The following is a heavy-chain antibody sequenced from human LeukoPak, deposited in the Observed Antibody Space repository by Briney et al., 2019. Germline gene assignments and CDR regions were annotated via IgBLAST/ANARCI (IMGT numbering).Heavy chain of an antibody. J-gene: IGHJ3*02. CDR2: IYSGGST. CDR3: ARSDVLVWFGELSLVAFDI. V-gene: IGHV3-66*01. D-gene: IGHD3-10*01. CDR1: GFTVSRNY. Sequence: PGGSLRLSCAVSGFTVSRNYMSWVRQAPGKGLEWVSVIYSGGSTYYADSVKGRFTISRDNSKNTLYLQMNSLRAEDTAVYYCARSDVLVWFGELSLVAFDIWGQGTMVTVSS.